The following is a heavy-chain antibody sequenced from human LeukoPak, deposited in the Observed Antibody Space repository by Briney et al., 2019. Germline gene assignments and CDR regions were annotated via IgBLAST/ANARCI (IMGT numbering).Heavy chain of an antibody. CDR1: GFTFSSYW. J-gene: IGHJ4*02. V-gene: IGHV3-7*01. CDR2: INEDGSKM. Sequence: GGSLRLSCAASGFTFSSYWMSWLRQAPGKGLEWVANINEDGSKMTYVASVTDRFTISRDNAKSSLYLQISSLRAEDTAVYYCARAGNWNDRGDYWGQGTLVTVSS. D-gene: IGHD1-1*01. CDR3: ARAGNWNDRGDY.